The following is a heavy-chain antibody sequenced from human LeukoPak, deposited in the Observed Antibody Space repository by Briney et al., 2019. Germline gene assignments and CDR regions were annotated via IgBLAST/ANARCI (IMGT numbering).Heavy chain of an antibody. J-gene: IGHJ4*02. V-gene: IGHV3-23*01. D-gene: IGHD3-16*01. CDR3: AHLGGSPDY. Sequence: GSLRLSCAASGFTFNSYAMTWVRQAPGKGLEWVSVITGSGGSTYYTDSVKGRFTISRDNSKNTLFLQMNSLRAEDTAVYYCAHLGGSPDYWGQGTLVTVSS. CDR2: ITGSGGST. CDR1: GFTFNSYA.